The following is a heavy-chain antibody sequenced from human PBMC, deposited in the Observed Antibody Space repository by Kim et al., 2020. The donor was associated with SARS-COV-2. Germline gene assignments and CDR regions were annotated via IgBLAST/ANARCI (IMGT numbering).Heavy chain of an antibody. Sequence: SETLSLTCTVSGGSISSYYWSWIRQPPGKGLEWIGYIYYSGSTNYNPSLKSRVTISVDTSKNQFSLKLSSVTAADTAVYYCARVGLDTAMDMGAYNWFDPWGQGTLVTVSS. V-gene: IGHV4-59*13. CDR1: GGSISSYY. CDR3: ARVGLDTAMDMGAYNWFDP. CDR2: IYYSGST. D-gene: IGHD5-18*01. J-gene: IGHJ5*02.